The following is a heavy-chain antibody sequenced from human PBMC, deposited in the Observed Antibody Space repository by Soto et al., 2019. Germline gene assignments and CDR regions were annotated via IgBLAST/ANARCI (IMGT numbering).Heavy chain of an antibody. CDR3: AREVPPAGTSVYYYYMDV. J-gene: IGHJ6*03. CDR2: VCSSGST. V-gene: IGHV4-59*02. CDR1: GGSVSSFC. Sequence: SETLSLTCYVSGGSVSSFCWTWIRQSPGKGLESIAYVCSSGSTNYNPSLESRVTISVDTSKSQFSLKLTSVTAADTAVYFCAREVPPAGTSVYYYYMDVWGKGTTVTVSS. D-gene: IGHD6-19*01.